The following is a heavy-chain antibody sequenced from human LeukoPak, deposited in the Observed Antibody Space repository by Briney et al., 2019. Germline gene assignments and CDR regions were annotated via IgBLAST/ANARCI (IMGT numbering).Heavy chain of an antibody. D-gene: IGHD2-2*01. Sequence: ASVKVSCKASGGTFSSYAISWVRQAPGQGLEWMGRIIPILGIANYAQKFQGRVTITADKSTSTAYMELSSLRSEDTAVYYCASRGYCSSTSCHPFDYWGQGTLVTVSS. CDR2: IIPILGIA. V-gene: IGHV1-69*04. CDR3: ASRGYCSSTSCHPFDY. J-gene: IGHJ4*02. CDR1: GGTFSSYA.